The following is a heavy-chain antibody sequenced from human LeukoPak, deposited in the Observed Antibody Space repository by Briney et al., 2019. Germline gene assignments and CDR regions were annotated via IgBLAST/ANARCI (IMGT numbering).Heavy chain of an antibody. Sequence: SETLSLTCTVSGGSISSYYWSWIRQPPGKGLEWIGYIYYSGSTNYNPSLRSRVTISVDTSKNQFSLKLSSVTAADTAVYYCARGLADYDNWFDPWGQGTLVTVSS. CDR2: IYYSGST. CDR1: GGSISSYY. CDR3: ARGLADYDNWFDP. J-gene: IGHJ5*02. V-gene: IGHV4-59*08. D-gene: IGHD3-22*01.